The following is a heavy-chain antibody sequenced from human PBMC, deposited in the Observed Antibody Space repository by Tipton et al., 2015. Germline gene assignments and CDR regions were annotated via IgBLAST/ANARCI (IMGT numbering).Heavy chain of an antibody. D-gene: IGHD5-24*01. CDR1: GYSISSGYY. CDR2: ISQRDGT. V-gene: IGHV4-38-2*02. CDR3: ARDLEHGMDV. Sequence: GLVKPSDTLSLTCDVSGYSISSGYYWGWIRQTPGKGLEWIGYISQRDGTNYNPSLKSRVTISTDTSKNQFFLNLTSVTAADTAVYFCARDLEHGMDVWGQGTTVTVS. J-gene: IGHJ6*02.